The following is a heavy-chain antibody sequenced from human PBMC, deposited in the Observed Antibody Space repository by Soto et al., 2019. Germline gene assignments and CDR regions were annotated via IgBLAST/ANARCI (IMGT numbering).Heavy chain of an antibody. D-gene: IGHD3-3*01. CDR2: IKQDGSEK. CDR3: ARDRSGDFWSGYYHYYYGMDV. J-gene: IGHJ6*02. Sequence: PGGSLRLSCAASGFTFSSYWMSWVRQAPGKGLEWVANIKQDGSEKYYVDSVKGRFTISRDNAKNSLYLQMNSLRAGDTAVYYCARDRSGDFWSGYYHYYYGMDVWGQGTTVTVAS. V-gene: IGHV3-7*01. CDR1: GFTFSSYW.